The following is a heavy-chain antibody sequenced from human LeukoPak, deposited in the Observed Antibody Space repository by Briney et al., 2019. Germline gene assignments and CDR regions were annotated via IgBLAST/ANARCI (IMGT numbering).Heavy chain of an antibody. J-gene: IGHJ6*03. D-gene: IGHD6-6*01. CDR3: ARGSVPSPRRGTAARPSYYYYYMDV. CDR2: INHSGST. Sequence: PSETLSLTCAVYGGSFSGYYWSWIRQPPGKGLEWIGEINHSGSTNYNPSLKSRVTISVDTSKNQFSLKLSSVTAADTAVYYCARGSVPSPRRGTAARPSYYYYYMDVWGKGTTVTVSS. V-gene: IGHV4-34*01. CDR1: GGSFSGYY.